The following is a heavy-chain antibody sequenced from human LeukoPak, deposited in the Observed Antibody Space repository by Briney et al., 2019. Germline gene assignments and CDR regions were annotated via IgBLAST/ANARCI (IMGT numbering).Heavy chain of an antibody. D-gene: IGHD1-26*01. J-gene: IGHJ4*02. CDR1: GYSISSGYY. CDR3: ARRRGSYSIDY. CDR2: IYHSGST. Sequence: KPSETLSLNCAVSGYSISSGYYWGWIRPPPGKGMEWIGSIYHSGSTYYNPSLKSRVTISVDTSKNQFSLKLSSVTAADTAVYYCARRRGSYSIDYWGQGTLVTVSS. V-gene: IGHV4-38-2*01.